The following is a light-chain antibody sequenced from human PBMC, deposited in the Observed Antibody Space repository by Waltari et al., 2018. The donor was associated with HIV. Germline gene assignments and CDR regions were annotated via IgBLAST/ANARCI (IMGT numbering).Light chain of an antibody. CDR2: ENR. CDR1: SGSIVTSS. CDR3: QSYETTTHKWV. V-gene: IGLV6-57*03. Sequence: NFMLTQPQSVSESPGKTITISCTRSSGSIVTSSVQWHRQRPGSAPTTVISENRQRSSWVHDRFSGSIDSYSNSSSRPISGMTTEDEADYYCQSYETTTHKWVFGGGTKLTVL. J-gene: IGLJ3*02.